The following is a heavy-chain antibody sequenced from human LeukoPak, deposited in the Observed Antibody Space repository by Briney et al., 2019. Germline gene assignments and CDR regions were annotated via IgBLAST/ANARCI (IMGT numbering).Heavy chain of an antibody. CDR3: ARLNDVWDYYYYGMDV. J-gene: IGHJ6*02. Sequence: GGSLRLSCAASGFTFSSYGMHWVRQAPGKGLEWVAVIWYDGSNKYYADSVKGRFTISRDNAKNSLFLQMNSLRAEDTAVYYCARLNDVWDYYYYGMDVWGQGTTVTVSS. CDR2: IWYDGSNK. D-gene: IGHD1-1*01. CDR1: GFTFSSYG. V-gene: IGHV3-33*01.